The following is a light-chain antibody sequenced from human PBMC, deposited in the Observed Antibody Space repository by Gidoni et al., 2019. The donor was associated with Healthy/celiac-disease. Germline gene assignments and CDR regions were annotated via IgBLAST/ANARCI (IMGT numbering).Light chain of an antibody. CDR1: QSVSSY. Sequence: IVLTHPPATLSLSPGESATLSCRATQSVSSYLAWYQQQPGQAPRLLIYDASNRATGIPARISGSGSGTDFTLTISSLEPEDFAVYYCQQRSNWPPLTFGGGTKVEIK. CDR2: DAS. V-gene: IGKV3-11*01. J-gene: IGKJ4*01. CDR3: QQRSNWPPLT.